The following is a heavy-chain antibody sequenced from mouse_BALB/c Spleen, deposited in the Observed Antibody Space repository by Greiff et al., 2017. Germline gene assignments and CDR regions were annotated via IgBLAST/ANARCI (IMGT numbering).Heavy chain of an antibody. V-gene: IGHV2-6-7*01. Sequence: QVQLKESGPGLVAPSQSLSITCTVSGFSLTGYGVNWVRQPPGKGLEWLGMIWGDGSTEYNSALKSRLSIRKDNSKSQVFLKMNSLQTDDTARYYCARGDDGYRAWFAYWGQGTLVTVSA. CDR2: IWGDGST. D-gene: IGHD2-3*01. CDR1: GFSLTGYG. J-gene: IGHJ3*01. CDR3: ARGDDGYRAWFAY.